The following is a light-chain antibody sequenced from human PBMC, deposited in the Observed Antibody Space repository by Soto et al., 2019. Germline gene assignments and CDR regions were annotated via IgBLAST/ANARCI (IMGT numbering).Light chain of an antibody. V-gene: IGKV3-20*01. CDR1: QSVSSSY. Sequence: EIVLTQSPGTLSLSPGERATLSCRASQSVSSSYLAWYQQKPGQAPRLLIYGASSRATGIPDRFSGSGSGTDFTLTISSVEPEDFAVYYCQQYGSSPQTFGQGTKVEIK. CDR2: GAS. J-gene: IGKJ1*01. CDR3: QQYGSSPQT.